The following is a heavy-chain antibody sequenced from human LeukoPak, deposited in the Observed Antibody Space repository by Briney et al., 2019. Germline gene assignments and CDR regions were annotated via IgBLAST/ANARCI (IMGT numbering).Heavy chain of an antibody. D-gene: IGHD3-3*01. J-gene: IGHJ5*02. CDR1: GGSISSYY. Sequence: SETLSLTCTVSGGSISSYYWSWIRQPAGKGLEWIGRIYTSGSTNYNPSLKSRVTMSVDTSKNQFSLKLSSVTAADTAVYYCAREPLDLWSGFSWFDPWGQGTLVTVSS. CDR2: IYTSGST. CDR3: AREPLDLWSGFSWFDP. V-gene: IGHV4-4*07.